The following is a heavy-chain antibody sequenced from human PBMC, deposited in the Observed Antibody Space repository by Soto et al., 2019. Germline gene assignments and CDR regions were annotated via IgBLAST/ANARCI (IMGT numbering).Heavy chain of an antibody. Sequence: SETLSLTCTVSGGSISSGGYYWSWIRQHPGKGLEWIGYIYYSGSTYYNPSLKSRVTISVDTSKNQFSLKLSSVTAADTAVYYCARDLEMATIQGYYYYGMDVWGQGTTVTVSS. CDR3: ARDLEMATIQGYYYYGMDV. CDR2: IYYSGST. D-gene: IGHD5-12*01. CDR1: GGSISSGGYY. V-gene: IGHV4-31*02. J-gene: IGHJ6*02.